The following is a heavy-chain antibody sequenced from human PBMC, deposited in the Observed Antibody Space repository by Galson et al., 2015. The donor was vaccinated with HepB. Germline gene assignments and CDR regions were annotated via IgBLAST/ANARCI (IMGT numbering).Heavy chain of an antibody. CDR2: ISGGGGSI. V-gene: IGHV3-23*01. D-gene: IGHD3-22*01. Sequence: SLRLSCAASGFTFSRTAMSWVRQAPGKGLEWVSTISGGGGSIYYADSVKGRFTISRDNSKNTLYLQMNSLRAEDTAVYYCANPGGINYYDSSGDLRAFDIWGQGTMVTVSS. CDR3: ANPGGINYYDSSGDLRAFDI. CDR1: GFTFSRTA. J-gene: IGHJ3*02.